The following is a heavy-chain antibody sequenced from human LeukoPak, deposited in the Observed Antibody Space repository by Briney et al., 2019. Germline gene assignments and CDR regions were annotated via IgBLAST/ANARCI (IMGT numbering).Heavy chain of an antibody. D-gene: IGHD6-19*01. CDR3: AGERGEEYSSGWYKTNYFYN. CDR1: GGSISSYY. V-gene: IGHV4-39*07. Sequence: SETLSLTCTVSGGSISSYYWAWIRQPPGKGLEWIASGDYSGGTYYNPPLESRVAISADMSKNQISLKLTSVTGADTAVYYCAGERGEEYSSGWYKTNYFYNWGQGIRVTVSS. CDR2: GDYSGGT. J-gene: IGHJ4*02.